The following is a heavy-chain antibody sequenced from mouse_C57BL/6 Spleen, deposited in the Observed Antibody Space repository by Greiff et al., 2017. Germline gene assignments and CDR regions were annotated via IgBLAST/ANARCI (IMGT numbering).Heavy chain of an antibody. D-gene: IGHD2-4*01. Sequence: QVQLQQSGPELVKPGASVKISCKASGYAFSSSWMNWVKQRPGKGLEWIGRIYPGDGDTNYNGKFKGKATLTADKSSSTAYMQLSSLTSEDSAVYFCAGDYDGGYAMDYWGQGTSVTVSS. V-gene: IGHV1-82*01. CDR3: AGDYDGGYAMDY. CDR2: IYPGDGDT. CDR1: GYAFSSSW. J-gene: IGHJ4*01.